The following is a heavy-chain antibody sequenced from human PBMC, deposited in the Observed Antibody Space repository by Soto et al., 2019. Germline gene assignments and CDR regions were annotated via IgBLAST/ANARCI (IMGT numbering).Heavy chain of an antibody. V-gene: IGHV1-18*01. CDR1: GYTFTSYG. CDR3: ARDVGPHPDDILTGYAGYSNLDY. D-gene: IGHD3-9*01. Sequence: QVQLVQSGAEVKKPGASVKVSCKASGYTFTSYGISWVRQAPGQGLEWMGWISAYNGNTNYAQKLQGRATMTTDTPTSTAYMELRSLRSDDTAVYYCARDVGPHPDDILTGYAGYSNLDYWGQGTLVTVSS. CDR2: ISAYNGNT. J-gene: IGHJ4*02.